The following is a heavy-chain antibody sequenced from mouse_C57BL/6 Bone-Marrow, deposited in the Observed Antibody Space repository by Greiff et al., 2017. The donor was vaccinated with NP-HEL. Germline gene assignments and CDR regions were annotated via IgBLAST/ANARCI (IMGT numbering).Heavy chain of an antibody. D-gene: IGHD1-1*01. V-gene: IGHV1-69*01. CDR3: AGRDVSSYIYAMDY. CDR1: GYTFTSYW. J-gene: IGHJ4*01. Sequence: QVQLQQPGAELVMPGASVKLSCKASGYTFTSYWMHWVKQRPGQGLEWIGEIDPSDSYTNYNQKFKGKSTLTVDKSSSTAYMQLSSLPSEDSAVFYGAGRDVSSYIYAMDYWVKGTSVTVSS. CDR2: IDPSDSYT.